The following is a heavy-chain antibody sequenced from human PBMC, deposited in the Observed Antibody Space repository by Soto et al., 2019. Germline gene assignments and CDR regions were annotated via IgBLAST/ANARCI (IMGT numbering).Heavy chain of an antibody. Sequence: EVQLLESGGGLVQPGGSLRLSCAASGFTFSSYAMSWVRQAPGKGLEWVSAISGSGGTTYYADSVKGRFTISRDNSKNTLSLQMNSLRAADAAVYYCAKDVTDYGSSWYGEGSFDYWGQGTLVTVSS. CDR1: GFTFSSYA. CDR2: ISGSGGTT. J-gene: IGHJ4*02. D-gene: IGHD6-13*01. CDR3: AKDVTDYGSSWYGEGSFDY. V-gene: IGHV3-23*01.